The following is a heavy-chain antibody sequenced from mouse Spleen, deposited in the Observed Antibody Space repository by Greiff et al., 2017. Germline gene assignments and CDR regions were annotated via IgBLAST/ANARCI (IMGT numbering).Heavy chain of an antibody. V-gene: IGHV5-6*02. CDR2: ISSGGSYT. D-gene: IGHD3-3*01. CDR1: GFTFSSYG. Sequence: EVKLVESGGDLVKPGGSLKLSCAASGFTFSSYGMSWVRQTPDKRLEWVATISSGGSYTYYPDSVKGRFTISRDNAKNTLYLQMSSLKSEDTAMYYCARQGLYWYFDVWGAGTTVTVSS. CDR3: ARQGLYWYFDV. J-gene: IGHJ1*01.